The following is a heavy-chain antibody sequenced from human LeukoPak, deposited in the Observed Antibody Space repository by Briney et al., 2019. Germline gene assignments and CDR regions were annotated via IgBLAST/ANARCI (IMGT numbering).Heavy chain of an antibody. J-gene: IGHJ6*02. V-gene: IGHV4-31*03. CDR2: IYYSGTT. Sequence: SQTLSLTCTVSGGSISSGGYYWSWIRQHPGKGLEWIGYIYYSGTTYYNPSLKSRVTISVDTSKNHFSLKLNSVTAAGTAVYDCARAPFDYCSSTSCYTQYYYYYYGMDVWGQGTTVTVSS. D-gene: IGHD2-2*02. CDR3: ARAPFDYCSSTSCYTQYYYYYYGMDV. CDR1: GGSISSGGYY.